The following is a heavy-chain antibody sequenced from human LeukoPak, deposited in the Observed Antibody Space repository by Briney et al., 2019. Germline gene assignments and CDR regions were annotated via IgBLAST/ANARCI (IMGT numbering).Heavy chain of an antibody. J-gene: IGHJ4*02. V-gene: IGHV1-2*02. Sequence: ASVKVSCKASRYIFTSYYIHWVRLAPGQGLEWMGWINPNNGGTKYGKKFQGRVTMTSDTSISTAYMELSRLRYDDTAMYYCARDRGSSWFADYWGQGTLVTVSS. CDR3: ARDRGSSWFADY. CDR1: RYIFTSYY. CDR2: INPNNGGT. D-gene: IGHD6-13*01.